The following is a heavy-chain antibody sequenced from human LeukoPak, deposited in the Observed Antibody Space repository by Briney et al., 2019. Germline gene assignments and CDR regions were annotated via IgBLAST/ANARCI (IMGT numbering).Heavy chain of an antibody. CDR1: GFTFSSYE. J-gene: IGHJ4*02. CDR2: ISSSGSTI. CDR3: ARLDYYGSGSYFDY. D-gene: IGHD3-10*01. V-gene: IGHV3-48*03. Sequence: GGSLRVSCAASGFTFSSYEMNWVRQAPGKGLEWVSYISSSGSTIYYADSVKGRFTISRDNARNSLYLQMNSLRAEDTAVYYCARLDYYGSGSYFDYWGQGTLVTVSS.